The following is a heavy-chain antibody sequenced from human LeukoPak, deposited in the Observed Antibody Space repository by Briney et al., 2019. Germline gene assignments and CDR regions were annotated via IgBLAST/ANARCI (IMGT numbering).Heavy chain of an antibody. CDR2: ISSSSRYI. Sequence: GGSLRLSCAASGFTFSSYSVNWVRQAPGKGLEWVSSISSSSRYIYYADSVKGRFTISRDNAKNSLYLQMNSLRAEDTAVYYCARRLVAALDGMDVWGQGTTVTVSS. J-gene: IGHJ6*02. CDR1: GFTFSSYS. V-gene: IGHV3-21*01. CDR3: ARRLVAALDGMDV. D-gene: IGHD2-15*01.